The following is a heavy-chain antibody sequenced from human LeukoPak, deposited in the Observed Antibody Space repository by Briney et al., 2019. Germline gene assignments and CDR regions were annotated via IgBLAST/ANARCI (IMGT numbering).Heavy chain of an antibody. Sequence: SQTLSLTCAISGDTVSSNRASWNWIRQSPSRGLEWLGRTYYRSKWYNDYAVSVKSRITINPDTSKNQFSLLLNSVTPEDTAVYYCARAVVANSYGYYGVDVWGEGTTVTVSS. CDR1: GDTVSSNRAS. CDR3: ARAVVANSYGYYGVDV. J-gene: IGHJ6*04. CDR2: TYYRSKWYN. V-gene: IGHV6-1*01. D-gene: IGHD2-15*01.